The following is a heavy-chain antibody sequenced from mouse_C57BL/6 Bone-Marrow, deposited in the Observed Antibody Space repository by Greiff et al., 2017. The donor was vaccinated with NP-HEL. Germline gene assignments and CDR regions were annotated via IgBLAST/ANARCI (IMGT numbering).Heavy chain of an antibody. Sequence: VQLVESGAELVRPGASVTLSCKASGYKFTDYEMHWVPQTPVHVLEWLGSIDPDTGGTAYNQKFKGKAILTADKSSSTAYMELRSLTSEDSAVYYCTTSSSYVWGTGTTVPVSS. CDR2: IDPDTGGT. CDR1: GYKFTDYE. V-gene: IGHV1-15*01. CDR3: TTSSSYV. D-gene: IGHD1-1*01. J-gene: IGHJ1*03.